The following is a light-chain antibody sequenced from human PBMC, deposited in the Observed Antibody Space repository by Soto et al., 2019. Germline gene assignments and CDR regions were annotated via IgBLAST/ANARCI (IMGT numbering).Light chain of an antibody. J-gene: IGLJ1*01. CDR3: CSFPGTSTLYV. V-gene: IGLV2-23*01. CDR2: EGS. CDR1: SSDVGSSNF. Sequence: QSVLTQPASVSGSPGQSLTISCTGTSSDVGSSNFVSWYQQHPGKAPKLIIYEGSRRPSGVSGRFSGSKSGNAASLTISGLQAEDEADYYCCSFPGTSTLYVFGSGTKRTVL.